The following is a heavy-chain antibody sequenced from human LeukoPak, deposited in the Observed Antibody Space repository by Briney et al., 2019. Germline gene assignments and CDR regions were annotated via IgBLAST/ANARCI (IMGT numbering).Heavy chain of an antibody. CDR2: ISASGGTT. D-gene: IGHD3-9*01. CDR1: EITYSRYV. Sequence: GGSLRLSCTSSEITYSRYVIGWLRQAPGKGPEWVSTISASGGTTYYADSVQGRFTISRDNSKNTLYLQMNSLRAEDTAVYYCARDSRYYDILTGYQMGGFDPWGQGTLVTVSS. CDR3: ARDSRYYDILTGYQMGGFDP. J-gene: IGHJ5*02. V-gene: IGHV3-23*01.